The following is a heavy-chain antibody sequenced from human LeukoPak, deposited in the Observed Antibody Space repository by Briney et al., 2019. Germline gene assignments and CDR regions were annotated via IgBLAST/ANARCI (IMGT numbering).Heavy chain of an antibody. Sequence: SETLSLTCAVYGGSFSGYYWSWIRQPPGKGLEWIGEINHSGSTNYNPSLKSRVTISVDTSKNQFSLKLSSVTAADTAVYYCASGPSYYTNWGQGTLVTVSS. CDR2: INHSGST. CDR3: ASGPSYYTN. J-gene: IGHJ4*02. V-gene: IGHV4-34*01. CDR1: GGSFSGYY. D-gene: IGHD3-10*01.